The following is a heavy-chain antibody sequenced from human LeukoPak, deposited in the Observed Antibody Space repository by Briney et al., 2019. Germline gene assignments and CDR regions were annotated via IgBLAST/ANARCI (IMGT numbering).Heavy chain of an antibody. CDR1: GYTFTGFY. Sequence: ASVKVSCKASGYTFTGFYLHWVRQAPGQGLEWMGWINPNSGAPNSAQKFQGRVTMTRDTSISTAYMELSNLTSDDTAVYYCASDSSGYYAFADDYWGQGTLVTVSS. D-gene: IGHD3-22*01. V-gene: IGHV1-2*02. J-gene: IGHJ4*02. CDR2: INPNSGAP. CDR3: ASDSSGYYAFADDY.